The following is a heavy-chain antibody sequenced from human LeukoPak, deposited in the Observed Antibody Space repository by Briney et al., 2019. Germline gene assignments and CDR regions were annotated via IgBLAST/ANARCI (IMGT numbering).Heavy chain of an antibody. Sequence: PGGSLRLSCAASGFTLSPFSNAWMSWVRQAPGKGLEWVGRIKSKSDGGTTDFAAPVKGRFTMSRDDSENTVSLQMNSLEIEDTAVYFCTQGVAKAYSWGQGTLVTVSS. D-gene: IGHD5-12*01. CDR1: GFTLSPFSNAW. CDR2: IKSKSDGGTT. CDR3: TQGVAKAYS. V-gene: IGHV3-15*01. J-gene: IGHJ4*02.